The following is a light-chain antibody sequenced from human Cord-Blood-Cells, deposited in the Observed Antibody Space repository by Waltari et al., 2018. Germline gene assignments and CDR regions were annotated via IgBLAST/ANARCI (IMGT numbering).Light chain of an antibody. Sequence: DIQMTQSPSSLSASVGDRVTITCQASPSIRSSLNWYQQKPGNAPKLLSYAESSLQSGVPSRFSGSGSGTDFTLTSSSLQPEDSATYYGQQRYSTPYTFGQGTKLDIK. J-gene: IGKJ2*01. CDR1: PSIRSS. V-gene: IGKV1-39*01. CDR2: AES. CDR3: QQRYSTPYT.